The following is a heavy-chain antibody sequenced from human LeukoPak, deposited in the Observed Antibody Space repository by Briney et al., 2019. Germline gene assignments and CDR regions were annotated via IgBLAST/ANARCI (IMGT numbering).Heavy chain of an antibody. J-gene: IGHJ4*02. D-gene: IGHD6-19*01. CDR3: ARGPSSGWYGY. Sequence: SETLSLTCTVSGGAISSYYWSWIRQPPGKGLEWIGYIYYSGSTNYNPSLKSRVTISVDTSKNQFSLKLSSVTAADTAVYYCARGPSSGWYGYWGQGTLVTVSS. CDR1: GGAISSYY. V-gene: IGHV4-59*01. CDR2: IYYSGST.